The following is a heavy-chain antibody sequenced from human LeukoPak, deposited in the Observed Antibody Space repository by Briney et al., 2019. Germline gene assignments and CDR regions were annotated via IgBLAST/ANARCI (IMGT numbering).Heavy chain of an antibody. Sequence: KPSETLSLTCTVSGGSVSSYYWSWIRQPPGKGLEWIGCISYTGSTNYNPSLKSRVTISVDTSKNQFSLKLSSVTAADTAVYYCARHEATTIGWPSDYWGQGILVTVSS. V-gene: IGHV4-59*08. J-gene: IGHJ4*02. CDR3: ARHEATTIGWPSDY. CDR2: ISYTGST. CDR1: GGSVSSYY. D-gene: IGHD5-12*01.